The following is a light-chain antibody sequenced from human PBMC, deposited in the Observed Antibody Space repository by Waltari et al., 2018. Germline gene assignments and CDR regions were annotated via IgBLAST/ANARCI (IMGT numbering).Light chain of an antibody. CDR3: QERSNWPGGS. Sequence: EIVLTQSLASLSLSPGESSSLSCRASQSVNTYLAWYQQKPGQPPRLLIYDASTRATGVPARFVGSGSGTDFTLTITRLEPEDFAVYYCQERSNWPGGSFGGGTKVETK. CDR1: QSVNTY. J-gene: IGKJ4*01. V-gene: IGKV3-11*01. CDR2: DAS.